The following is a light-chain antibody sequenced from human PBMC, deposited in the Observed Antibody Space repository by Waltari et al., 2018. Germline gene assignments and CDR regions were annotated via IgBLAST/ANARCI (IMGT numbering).Light chain of an antibody. CDR1: QSVNNY. V-gene: IGKV1-39*01. Sequence: DFQMTQSPSSLSASVGDRVTITCRASQSVNNYLNWYQQKLGKAPKLLIYAASSLQSGVPSRFSGSGFGTDFTLTISDLQLEDFATYYCQQSYTTPRTFVHGTTLDIK. J-gene: IGKJ2*01. CDR3: QQSYTTPRT. CDR2: AAS.